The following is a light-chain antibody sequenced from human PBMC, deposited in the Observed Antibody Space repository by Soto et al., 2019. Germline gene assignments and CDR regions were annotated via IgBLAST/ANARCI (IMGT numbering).Light chain of an antibody. CDR3: SSYTSTNTYV. V-gene: IGLV2-14*03. J-gene: IGLJ1*01. CDR1: SSDVGGFNY. Sequence: QSALTQPASMSGSPGQSITLSCTGTSSDVGGFNYVSWYQQHPGKAPKLMIYNVDYRPSGVSNRFSGSKSGNRASLTISGLQAEDEADYYCSSYTSTNTYVFGTGTKLTVL. CDR2: NVD.